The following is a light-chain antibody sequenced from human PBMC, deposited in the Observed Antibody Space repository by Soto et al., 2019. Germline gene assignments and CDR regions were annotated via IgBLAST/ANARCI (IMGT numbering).Light chain of an antibody. V-gene: IGLV2-14*01. Sequence: QSVLTQPASVSGSPGQSITISCTGTSSDVGGYNYVSWYQQQPGKAPKLIIYDVSNWPSGVSDRFSGPKSGNTASLAISGLQAEDEADYYCSSSTGSGTYVFGTGTKVTVL. J-gene: IGLJ1*01. CDR2: DVS. CDR1: SSDVGGYNY. CDR3: SSSTGSGTYV.